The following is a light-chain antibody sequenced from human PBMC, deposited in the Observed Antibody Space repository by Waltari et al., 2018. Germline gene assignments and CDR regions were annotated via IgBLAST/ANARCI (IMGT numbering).Light chain of an antibody. CDR2: NDQ. V-gene: IGLV1-47*02. J-gene: IGLJ1*01. CDR1: SSNVGRDN. Sequence: QSVLTQPPSASATPGQRVTISCSGSSSNVGRDNVYWFQQLPGTAPTLPIYNDQQRPSGVPGRVSGAKSGTSASLASSGLRSEDEADYYCVAWDDSLSGYVFGTGTKVTVL. CDR3: VAWDDSLSGYV.